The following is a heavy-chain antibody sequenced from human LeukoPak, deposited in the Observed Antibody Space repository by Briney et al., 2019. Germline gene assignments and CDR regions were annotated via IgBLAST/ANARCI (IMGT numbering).Heavy chain of an antibody. Sequence: PSETLSLTCNVSGDSSSNYYWNWIRQPARKGLEWMGRIYSSGTTAYSPSLKGRVTMAVDTSKKQFSLNLRSVTAADTARYFCALLGSSALDFWGQGILVIVSS. J-gene: IGHJ4*02. D-gene: IGHD3-22*01. V-gene: IGHV4-4*07. CDR2: IYSSGTT. CDR3: ALLGSSALDF. CDR1: GDSSSNYY.